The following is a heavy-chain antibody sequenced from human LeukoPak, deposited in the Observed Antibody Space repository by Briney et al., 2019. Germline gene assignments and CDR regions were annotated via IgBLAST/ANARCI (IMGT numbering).Heavy chain of an antibody. CDR2: IYTSGST. CDR1: GGSISSGSYY. CDR3: AREGSSGVTMVRGVSYP. Sequence: SQTLSLTCTVSGGSISSGSYYWSWIRQPAGKGLEWIGRIYTSGSTNYNPSLKSRVTISVDTTKNQFSLKLSSVTAADTAVYYCAREGSSGVTMVRGVSYPWGQGTLVTVSS. V-gene: IGHV4-61*02. D-gene: IGHD3-10*01. J-gene: IGHJ4*02.